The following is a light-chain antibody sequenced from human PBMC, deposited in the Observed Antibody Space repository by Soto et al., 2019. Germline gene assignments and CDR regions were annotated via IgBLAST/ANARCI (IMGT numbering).Light chain of an antibody. Sequence: IVLTQSPGTLSLSPGERATLCCRASQSVSSSYLAWYQQKPGQAPRLLIYGASSRATGIPDRFSGSGSGTDFTLTISRLEPEDFAVYYCQQYGSSGTFGQGTKV. CDR3: QQYGSSGT. V-gene: IGKV3-20*01. CDR1: QSVSSSY. J-gene: IGKJ1*01. CDR2: GAS.